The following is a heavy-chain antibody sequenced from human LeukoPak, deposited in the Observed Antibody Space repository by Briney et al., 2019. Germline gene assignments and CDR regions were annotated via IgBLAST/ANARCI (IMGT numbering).Heavy chain of an antibody. V-gene: IGHV4-59*01. CDR2: IYYSGST. J-gene: IGHJ4*02. CDR1: GGSISSYY. CDR3: ARYFNSGYEYPSLSFDY. D-gene: IGHD5-12*01. Sequence: PSETLSLTCTVSGGSISSYYWSWIRQPPGKGLEWLGYIYYSGSTNYNPSLKSRVTISVDTSKNQFSLKLSSVTAADTAVYYCARYFNSGYEYPSLSFDYWGQGTLVTVSS.